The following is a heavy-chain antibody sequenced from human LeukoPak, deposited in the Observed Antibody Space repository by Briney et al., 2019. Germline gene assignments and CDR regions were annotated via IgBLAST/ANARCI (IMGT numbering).Heavy chain of an antibody. V-gene: IGHV4-34*01. D-gene: IGHD3-10*01. CDR1: GGPFSGYS. Sequence: SETLSLTCAVYGGPFSGYSWSWIRQPPGKGLEWIGEINHSGSTNYNPSLKSRVTISVDTSKNQFSLKLSSVTAADTAVYYCARRGSGSYYPIDYWGQGTLVTVSS. J-gene: IGHJ4*02. CDR3: ARRGSGSYYPIDY. CDR2: INHSGST.